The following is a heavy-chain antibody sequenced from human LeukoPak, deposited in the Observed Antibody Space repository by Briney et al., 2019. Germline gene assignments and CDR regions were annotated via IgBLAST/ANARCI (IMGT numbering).Heavy chain of an antibody. J-gene: IGHJ5*02. Sequence: SETLSLTCTVSGGSISSYYWSWIRQPAGKGLEWIGRIYTSGSTNYNPSLKSRVTMSVDTSKNQFSLKLSSVTAADTAVYYCARSSNDFWSGYYDPNWFDPWGQGTLVTVSS. CDR2: IYTSGST. CDR1: GGSISSYY. CDR3: ARSSNDFWSGYYDPNWFDP. V-gene: IGHV4-4*07. D-gene: IGHD3-3*01.